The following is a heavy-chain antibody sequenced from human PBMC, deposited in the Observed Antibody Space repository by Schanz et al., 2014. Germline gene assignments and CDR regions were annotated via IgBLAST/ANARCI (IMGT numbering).Heavy chain of an antibody. CDR1: GFTFSNYA. V-gene: IGHV3-30-3*01. D-gene: IGHD3-10*01. J-gene: IGHJ3*02. CDR2: ISYDGSNK. Sequence: QVQLVESGGGVVQPGRSLRLSCAASGFTFSNYAMHWVRQAPGKGLEWVAFISYDGSNKYYADSVKGRFTISRGNSKTSVYLQNDSLRSEDTAVSYCARGIITMVRGGDVGAFDMWGQGTMVTVSS. CDR3: ARGIITMVRGGDVGAFDM.